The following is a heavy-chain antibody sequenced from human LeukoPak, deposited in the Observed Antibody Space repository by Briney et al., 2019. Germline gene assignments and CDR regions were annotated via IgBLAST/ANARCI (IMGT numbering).Heavy chain of an antibody. CDR2: IYYSGST. CDR3: ARTPGIAVAGTGVFDY. J-gene: IGHJ4*02. D-gene: IGHD6-19*01. Sequence: PSETLSLTCTVSGGSISSSSYYWGWIRQPPGKGLEWIGSIYYSGSTNYNPSLKSRVTISVDTSKNQFSLKLSSVTAADTAVYYCARTPGIAVAGTGVFDYWGQGTLVTVSS. CDR1: GGSISSSSYY. V-gene: IGHV4-39*07.